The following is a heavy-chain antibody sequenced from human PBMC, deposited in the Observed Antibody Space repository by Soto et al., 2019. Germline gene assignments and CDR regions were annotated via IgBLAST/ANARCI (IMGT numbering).Heavy chain of an antibody. D-gene: IGHD2-15*01. V-gene: IGHV3-21*01. CDR1: GFTFSSYS. J-gene: IGHJ6*02. CDR2: ISSSSYI. CDR3: AREGSGAPYYYYGMDV. Sequence: GVSLRLSCAASGFTFSSYSMNWVRQAPGKGLEWVSSISSSSYIYYADSVKGRFTISRDNAKNSLYLQMNSLRAEDTAVYYCAREGSGAPYYYYGMDVWGQGTTVTVSS.